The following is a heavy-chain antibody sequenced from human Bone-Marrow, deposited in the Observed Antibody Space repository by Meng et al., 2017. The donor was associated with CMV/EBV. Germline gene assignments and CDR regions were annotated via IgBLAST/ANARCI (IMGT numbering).Heavy chain of an antibody. J-gene: IGHJ4*02. CDR1: GFTFSSYW. CDR3: ARDQGHCSSTSCYWGPFDY. CDR2: LNWNGGTR. D-gene: IGHD2-2*01. Sequence: GESLKISCAASGFTFSSYWMSWVRQVPGKGLEWVSGLNWNGGTRAYADSVKGRFSISRDNSKTSLYLQMNSLRAEDTAFYYCARDQGHCSSTSCYWGPFDYWGQGALVTVSS. V-gene: IGHV3-20*04.